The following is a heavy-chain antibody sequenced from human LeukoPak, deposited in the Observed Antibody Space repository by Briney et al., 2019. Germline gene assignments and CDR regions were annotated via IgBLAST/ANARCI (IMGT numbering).Heavy chain of an antibody. CDR3: ARDSSGYVNWYFDL. CDR2: IYYTGST. Sequence: SETLSLTCTVSGGSISIYFWGWIRQPPGGGLEWIGYIYYTGSTNYNPSLKSRVTISVDTSKNQFSLKLTSVTAADTAVYYCARDSSGYVNWYFDLWGRGTLVTVSS. V-gene: IGHV4-59*01. D-gene: IGHD3-22*01. CDR1: GGSISIYF. J-gene: IGHJ2*01.